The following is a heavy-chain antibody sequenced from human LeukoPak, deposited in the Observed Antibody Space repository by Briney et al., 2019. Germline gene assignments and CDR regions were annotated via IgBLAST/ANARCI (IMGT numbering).Heavy chain of an antibody. J-gene: IGHJ4*02. V-gene: IGHV6-1*01. CDR3: ARGWRWLLV. D-gene: IGHD3-22*01. CDR1: GDSVSSNSAA. CDR2: TYYRKSKWHY. Sequence: SQTLSLTCAISGDSVSSNSAAWNWIRQSPSRGLEWLGRTYYRKSKWHYDYALSVKSRITINPDTSKNQFSLQLSSVTAADTAVYYCARGWRWLLVWGQGTLVTVSS.